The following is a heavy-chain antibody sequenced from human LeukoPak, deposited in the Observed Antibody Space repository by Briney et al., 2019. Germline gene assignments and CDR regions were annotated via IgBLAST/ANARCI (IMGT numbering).Heavy chain of an antibody. CDR3: ARVGVEGYSYGYDYYYMDV. V-gene: IGHV4-59*01. D-gene: IGHD5-18*01. CDR2: IYNSGST. J-gene: IGHJ6*03. Sequence: SETLSLTCTVSGGSISSYYWSWIRQPPGKGLEWIGYIYNSGSTNYNPSLKSRVTISVDTSKNQFSLKLSSVTTADTAVYYCARVGVEGYSYGYDYYYMDVWGKGTTVTVSS. CDR1: GGSISSYY.